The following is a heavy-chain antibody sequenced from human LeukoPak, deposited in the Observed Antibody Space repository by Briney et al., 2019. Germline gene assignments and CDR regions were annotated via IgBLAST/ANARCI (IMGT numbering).Heavy chain of an antibody. CDR2: INPSGGST. J-gene: IGHJ4*02. Sequence: GASVKVSCKASGYTFTSYYMHWVRQAPGQGLEWMGIINPSGGSTSYAQKFQGRVTMTRDTSTSTVYMELSSLRSEDTAVYYCAKDQGSGHYPGPFDYWGQGTLVTVSS. V-gene: IGHV1-46*01. CDR1: GYTFTSYY. CDR3: AKDQGSGHYPGPFDY. D-gene: IGHD3-10*01.